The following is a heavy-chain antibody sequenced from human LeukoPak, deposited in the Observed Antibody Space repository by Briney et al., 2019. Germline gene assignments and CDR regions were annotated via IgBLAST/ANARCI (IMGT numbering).Heavy chain of an antibody. D-gene: IGHD6-13*01. V-gene: IGHV4-59*08. CDR3: ARLGEQQLVVDY. Sequence: SETLSLTCTVSGGSISSYYWSWIRQPPGKGLEWIGYIYYSGSTNYNPSLKSRVTISVDTSKNQFSLKLNSVTAADTAVYYCARLGEQQLVVDYWGQGTLVTVSS. CDR1: GGSISSYY. CDR2: IYYSGST. J-gene: IGHJ4*02.